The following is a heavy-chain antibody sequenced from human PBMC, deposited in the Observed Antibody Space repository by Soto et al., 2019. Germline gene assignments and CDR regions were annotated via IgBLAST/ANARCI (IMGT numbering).Heavy chain of an antibody. CDR1: GYSFTSYW. V-gene: IGHV5-51*01. D-gene: IGHD6-19*01. Sequence: PGESLKISCKGSGYSFTSYWIGWVRQMPGKGLEWMGIIYPGDSDTRYGPSFQGQVTISADKSISTAYLQWSSLKASDTAMYYCARRGAVAGDYYYGMDVWGQGTTVTVSS. J-gene: IGHJ6*02. CDR3: ARRGAVAGDYYYGMDV. CDR2: IYPGDSDT.